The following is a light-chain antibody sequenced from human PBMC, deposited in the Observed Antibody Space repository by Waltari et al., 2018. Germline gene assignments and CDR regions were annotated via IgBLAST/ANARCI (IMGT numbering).Light chain of an antibody. CDR3: QQYNRWPPIT. V-gene: IGKV3D-15*01. Sequence: EIVMTQSPATLSMSPGDRATLSCRASQNIYSNLAWYQQKPGQPPRLLIYDASTRATGIPARFTGSGSGTEFTLTISSLQSEDSAVYSCQQYNRWPPITFGQGTRLEIK. CDR2: DAS. CDR1: QNIYSN. J-gene: IGKJ5*01.